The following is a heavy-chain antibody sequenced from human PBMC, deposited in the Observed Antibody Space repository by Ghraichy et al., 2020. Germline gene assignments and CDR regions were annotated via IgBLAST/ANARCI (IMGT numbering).Heavy chain of an antibody. Sequence: GESLNISCAASGFTFSSYWMSWVRQAPGKGLEWVANIKQDESEKYYVDSVKGRFTISRDNAKNSLYLQVNSLRVGDTAVYYCAGGGGGGIIRYFGAFDIWGQGTMVTVSS. J-gene: IGHJ3*02. CDR3: AGGGGGGIIRYFGAFDI. V-gene: IGHV3-7*01. CDR2: IKQDESEK. D-gene: IGHD2/OR15-2a*01. CDR1: GFTFSSYW.